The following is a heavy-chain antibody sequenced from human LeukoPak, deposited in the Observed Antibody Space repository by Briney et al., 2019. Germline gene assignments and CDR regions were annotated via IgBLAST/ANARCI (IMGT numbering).Heavy chain of an antibody. D-gene: IGHD3-16*01. CDR3: ARETSQKGAHYMDV. Sequence: SSETLSLTCSASGGSISSGSYYWGWIRQPPGKGLEWIGSIYYSGSTYYNSSLKSRVTISVDTSKNQFSLKLYSVTAADTAVYYCARETSQKGAHYMDVWGKGTTVTISS. CDR1: GGSISSGSYY. V-gene: IGHV4-39*02. J-gene: IGHJ6*03. CDR2: IYYSGST.